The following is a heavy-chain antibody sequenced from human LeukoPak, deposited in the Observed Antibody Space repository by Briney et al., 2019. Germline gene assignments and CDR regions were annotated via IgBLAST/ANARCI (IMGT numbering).Heavy chain of an antibody. V-gene: IGHV3-11*04. CDR1: GFIFSDYY. Sequence: KTGGSLRLSCAASGFIFSDYYMSWIRQAPGKGLEWVSYISSSGSSIYYADSVKGRFTISRDNAKDSLYLQMNSLRAEDTAVYYCATDYGANSGGFDYWGQGTLVTVSS. D-gene: IGHD4-23*01. J-gene: IGHJ4*02. CDR2: ISSSGSSI. CDR3: ATDYGANSGGFDY.